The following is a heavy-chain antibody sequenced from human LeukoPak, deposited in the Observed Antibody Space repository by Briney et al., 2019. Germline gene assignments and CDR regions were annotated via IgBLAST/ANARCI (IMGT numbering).Heavy chain of an antibody. CDR2: ISGSGGST. CDR3: ARVLSGRGSLYDYYYYMDV. J-gene: IGHJ6*03. D-gene: IGHD3-10*01. Sequence: PGGSLRLSCAASGFTVSSSYMSWVRQAPGKGLEWVSAISGSGGSTYYADSVKGRFTISRDISKNTLYLQMNSLRAEDTAVYYCARVLSGRGSLYDYYYYMDVWGKGTTVTISS. CDR1: GFTVSSSY. V-gene: IGHV3-53*01.